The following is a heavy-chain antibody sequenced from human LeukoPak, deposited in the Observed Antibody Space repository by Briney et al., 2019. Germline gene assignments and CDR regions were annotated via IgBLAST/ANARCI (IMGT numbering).Heavy chain of an antibody. J-gene: IGHJ4*02. Sequence: GGSLRLSCAASGFTFTSYGMNWVRQAPGKGLEWVSSISSGSTYMYYADSVKGRFTISRDNAKNSVYLQMNSLRVEATAVYYCAREPGPAAPPVDYWGQGTLVTVSS. V-gene: IGHV3-21*06. CDR2: ISSGSTYM. CDR1: GFTFTSYG. D-gene: IGHD2-2*01. CDR3: AREPGPAAPPVDY.